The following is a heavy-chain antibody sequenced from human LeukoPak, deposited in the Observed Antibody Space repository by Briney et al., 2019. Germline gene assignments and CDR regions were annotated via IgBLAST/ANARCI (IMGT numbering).Heavy chain of an antibody. CDR2: ISGSGGRT. CDR3: ARVDIVATVYGMSV. D-gene: IGHD5-12*01. V-gene: IGHV3-23*01. Sequence: SGGSLRLSCAVSGITLSNYGMSWVRQAPGKGLEWVAGISGSGGRTNYADSVKGRFTVSRDNPKNTLYLQMNSLRAEDTAVYYCARVDIVATVYGMSVWGQGTTVTVSS. J-gene: IGHJ6*02. CDR1: GITLSNYG.